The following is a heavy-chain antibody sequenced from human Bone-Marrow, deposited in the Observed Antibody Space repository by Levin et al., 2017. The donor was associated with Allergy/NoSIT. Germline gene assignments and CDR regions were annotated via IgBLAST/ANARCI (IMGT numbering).Heavy chain of an antibody. V-gene: IGHV3-30*03. J-gene: IGHJ3*02. CDR1: GFSFTSYA. CDR3: TRRGYNWSDKGFDI. D-gene: IGHD1-1*01. CDR2: ISYDGNNE. Sequence: PGGSLRLSCAASGFSFTSYAMHWVRQAPGKGLEWVAVISYDGNNESYADSVKGRFTISRDNSKKKVYLQINSLRPEDTAVYYCTRRGYNWSDKGFDIWGQGTMVTVSS.